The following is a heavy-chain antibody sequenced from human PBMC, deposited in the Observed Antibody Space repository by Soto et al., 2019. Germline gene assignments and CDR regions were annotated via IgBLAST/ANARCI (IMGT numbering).Heavy chain of an antibody. CDR3: ARGGIAAAGTDQNWFDP. D-gene: IGHD6-13*01. V-gene: IGHV1-69*02. Sequence: SVKVSCKASGGTFSSYTISWVRQAPGQGLEWMGRIIPILGIANYAQKFQGRVTITADKSTSTAYMELSSLRSEDTAVYYCARGGIAAAGTDQNWFDPWGQGTLVTVSS. J-gene: IGHJ5*02. CDR2: IIPILGIA. CDR1: GGTFSSYT.